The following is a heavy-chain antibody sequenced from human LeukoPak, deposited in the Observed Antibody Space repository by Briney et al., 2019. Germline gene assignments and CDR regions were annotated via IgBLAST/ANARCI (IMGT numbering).Heavy chain of an antibody. CDR2: ISDSGSNI. Sequence: GGSLRLSCAASGFIFSDYYMGWIRQAPGRGLEWVSYISDSGSNIYYTDSVKGRFTMSRDNAKKSLYPQMNSLRAEDTAVYYCARAKFDSSRYYYRGFDIWGQGTMVTVSS. D-gene: IGHD3-22*01. V-gene: IGHV3-11*04. CDR1: GFIFSDYY. J-gene: IGHJ3*02. CDR3: ARAKFDSSRYYYRGFDI.